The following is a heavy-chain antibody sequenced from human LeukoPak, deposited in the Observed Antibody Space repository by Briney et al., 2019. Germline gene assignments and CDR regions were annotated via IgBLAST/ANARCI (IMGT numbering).Heavy chain of an antibody. CDR3: ARDGGTAARFPFDY. CDR2: IIPIFGTA. Sequence: SVKVSCKASGGTFSSYAISWVRQAPGQGLEWMGGIIPIFGTANYAQKFQGRVTITADESTSTAYMELGSLRSEDTAVYYCARDGGTAARFPFDYWGQGTLVTVSS. V-gene: IGHV1-69*01. D-gene: IGHD6-6*01. CDR1: GGTFSSYA. J-gene: IGHJ4*02.